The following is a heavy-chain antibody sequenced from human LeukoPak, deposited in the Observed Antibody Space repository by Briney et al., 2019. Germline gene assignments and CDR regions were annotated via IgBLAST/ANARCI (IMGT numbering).Heavy chain of an antibody. V-gene: IGHV1-8*01. CDR3: ATIAARPNWFDP. J-gene: IGHJ5*02. CDR2: MNPNSGNT. CDR1: GYTFTNYD. Sequence: ASVKVSCKASGYTFTNYDINWVRQATGQGLEWMGWMNPNSGNTGYAQKFQGRVTMTRNTSISTAYMELSSLRSEDTAVYYCATIAARPNWFDPWGQGTLVTVSS. D-gene: IGHD6-6*01.